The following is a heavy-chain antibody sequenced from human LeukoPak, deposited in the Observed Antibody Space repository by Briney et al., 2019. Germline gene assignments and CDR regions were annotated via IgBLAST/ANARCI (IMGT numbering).Heavy chain of an antibody. CDR3: AREYSSSWQMGNWFDP. Sequence: GGSLRLSCAASGFTFSSYGMHWVRQAQGKGLEWVAFIRYDGSNKYYADSVKGRFTISRDNSKNTLYLQMNSLRAEDTAVYYCAREYSSSWQMGNWFDPWGQGTLVTVSS. D-gene: IGHD6-13*01. V-gene: IGHV3-30*02. CDR2: IRYDGSNK. CDR1: GFTFSSYG. J-gene: IGHJ5*02.